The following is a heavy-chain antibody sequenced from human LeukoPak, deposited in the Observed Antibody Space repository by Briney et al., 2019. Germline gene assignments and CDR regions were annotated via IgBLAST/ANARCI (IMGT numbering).Heavy chain of an antibody. Sequence: GGSLRLSCAASGFTFSSYPLHWVRQAPGKGLEWVTLISYDGNKIYYAGSVKGRFTISRDNAKNSLYLQMNSLRAEDTAVYYCARVMMGARLFGEFDYWGQGTLVTVSS. CDR1: GFTFSSYP. V-gene: IGHV3-30-3*01. D-gene: IGHD1-26*01. CDR2: ISYDGNKI. J-gene: IGHJ4*02. CDR3: ARVMMGARLFGEFDY.